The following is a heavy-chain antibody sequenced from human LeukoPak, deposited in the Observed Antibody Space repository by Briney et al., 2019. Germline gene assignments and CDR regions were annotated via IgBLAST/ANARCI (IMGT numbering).Heavy chain of an antibody. Sequence: SQTLSLTCTVSGGSISSGSYYWSWIRQPAGKGLEWIGRIYTSGSTNYNPSLKSRVTISVDTSKNQFSLKLTSVTAADTAVYFCARGGALRSLDYWGQGTLVTVSS. CDR3: ARGGALRSLDY. D-gene: IGHD1-26*01. J-gene: IGHJ4*02. CDR2: IYTSGST. CDR1: GGSISSGSYY. V-gene: IGHV4-61*02.